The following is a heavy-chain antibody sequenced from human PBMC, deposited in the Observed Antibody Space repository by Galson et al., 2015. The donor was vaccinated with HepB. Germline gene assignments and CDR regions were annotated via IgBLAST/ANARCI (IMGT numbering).Heavy chain of an antibody. Sequence: QSGAEVKKPGESLKISCEGSGYSFARYWIGWVRQMPGKGLEWMGIIYPDDSDTTYSPSFQGQVTISADKSISTAYLQWNSLKASDTAIYYCAVEGVATTGLPGAFDFWGQGTLITVSS. D-gene: IGHD6-13*01. CDR3: AVEGVATTGLPGAFDF. CDR2: IYPDDSDT. V-gene: IGHV5-51*03. J-gene: IGHJ4*02. CDR1: GYSFARYW.